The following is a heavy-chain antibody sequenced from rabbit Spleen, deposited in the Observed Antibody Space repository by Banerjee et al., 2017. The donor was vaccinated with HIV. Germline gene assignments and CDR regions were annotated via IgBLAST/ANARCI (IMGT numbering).Heavy chain of an antibody. CDR3: ARDSGTYDYIDVYFNL. CDR2: MYTGNGKK. V-gene: IGHV1S45*01. CDR1: GFSFSTSYD. Sequence: QEQLVESGGGLVKPGTSLTLTCTASGFSFSTSYDICWVRQAPGKGLEWIGCMYTGNGKKYYASWAKGRFTISKTSSTAVTLQMTSLTAADTATYFCARDSGTYDYIDVYFNLWGPGTLVTVS. J-gene: IGHJ4*01. D-gene: IGHD6-1*01.